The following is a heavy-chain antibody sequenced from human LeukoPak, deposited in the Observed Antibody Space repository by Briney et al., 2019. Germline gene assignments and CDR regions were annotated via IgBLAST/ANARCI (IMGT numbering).Heavy chain of an antibody. CDR3: ARGEGSGWSVSAFDI. Sequence: GGSLRLSCAASGFTFSSYAMHWVRQAPGKGLEWVAVISYDGSNKYYADSVKGRFTISRDNSKNTLYLQMNSLRAEDTAVYYCARGEGSGWSVSAFDIWGQGTTVTVSS. CDR1: GFTFSSYA. V-gene: IGHV3-30-3*01. J-gene: IGHJ3*02. CDR2: ISYDGSNK. D-gene: IGHD1-1*01.